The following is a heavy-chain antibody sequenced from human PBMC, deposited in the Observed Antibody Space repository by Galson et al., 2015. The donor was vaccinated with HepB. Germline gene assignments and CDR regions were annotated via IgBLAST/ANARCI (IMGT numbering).Heavy chain of an antibody. D-gene: IGHD2-15*01. V-gene: IGHV4-4*08. CDR1: DDSLSGYY. CDR2: ISSTAST. J-gene: IGHJ5*02. Sequence: LSLTCTVSDDSLSGYYWAWVRQPPGKTLEWIAYISSTASTNYNPSIKSRVTISLDTSMNQFALNLTSVTAADTAVYFCARAFPRSSWMFDLWGQGTLVTVSS. CDR3: ARAFPRSSWMFDL.